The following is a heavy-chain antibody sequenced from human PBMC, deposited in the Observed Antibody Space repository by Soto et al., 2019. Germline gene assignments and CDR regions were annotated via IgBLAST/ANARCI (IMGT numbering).Heavy chain of an antibody. CDR3: TRAPTSGFDS. Sequence: GGSLRLSCRASGFNFGDYAMGWFRQAPGKGLEWVGFIRSEAYGGTADYAASVRGRFTISRDDSESIAYLQMNGLKTEDTAVYYCTRAPTSGFDSWGQGTRVTVSS. J-gene: IGHJ4*02. CDR2: IRSEAYGGTA. CDR1: GFNFGDYA. V-gene: IGHV3-49*03. D-gene: IGHD6-19*01.